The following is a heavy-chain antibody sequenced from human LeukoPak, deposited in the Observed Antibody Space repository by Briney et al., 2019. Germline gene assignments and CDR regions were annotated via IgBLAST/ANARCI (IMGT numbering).Heavy chain of an antibody. CDR2: IGSDGYSK. D-gene: IGHD4-17*01. V-gene: IGHV3-30*02. Sequence: GGSLRLSCAASGFTFSSYSMQWVRQAPGKGLERVAIIGSDGYSKYYGDSVKGRFTISRDNSKNAVYLQMNSLRTEDTAVYYCAKGGATVTRYVDQWGQGTLVTVSS. CDR1: GFTFSSYS. CDR3: AKGGATVTRYVDQ. J-gene: IGHJ4*02.